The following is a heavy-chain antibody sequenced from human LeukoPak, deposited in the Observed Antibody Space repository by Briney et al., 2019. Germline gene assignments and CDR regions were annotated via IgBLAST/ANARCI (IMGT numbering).Heavy chain of an antibody. J-gene: IGHJ6*02. Sequence: GESLKISCKGSGYSFPNYWIGWVRQMPGKGLEWMAIIYPGDSDTRYSSSFQGQVTISADMSVSTAYLQWSSLKASDTAVYYCARPGGSGSYYYFYGINAWGQGTTVTVSS. CDR1: GYSFPNYW. CDR3: ARPGGSGSYYYFYGINA. CDR2: IYPGDSDT. D-gene: IGHD3-10*01. V-gene: IGHV5-51*01.